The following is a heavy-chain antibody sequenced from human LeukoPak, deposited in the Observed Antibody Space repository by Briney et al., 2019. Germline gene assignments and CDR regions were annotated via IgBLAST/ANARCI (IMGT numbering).Heavy chain of an antibody. CDR2: ITGSGGTT. CDR3: AKDIQLST. Sequence: GGSLRLSCAASGFTFSSYAMSWVRRAPGKGLEWVSTITGSGGTTNYADSVKGRFTISRDNSKNTLSLQMNSLRVEDTAIYYCAKDIQLSTWGLGTMVTVSS. D-gene: IGHD3-16*02. J-gene: IGHJ3*01. V-gene: IGHV3-23*01. CDR1: GFTFSSYA.